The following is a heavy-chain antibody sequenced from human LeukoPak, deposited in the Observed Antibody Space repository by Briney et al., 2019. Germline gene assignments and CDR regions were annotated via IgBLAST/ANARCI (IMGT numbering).Heavy chain of an antibody. CDR2: IYDSGST. CDR1: GGSISSYY. V-gene: IGHV4-59*01. J-gene: IGHJ4*02. D-gene: IGHD4-17*01. CDR3: ARGQDYGDYVDY. Sequence: PSETLSLTCTVSGGSISSYYWSWIRQPPGKGLEWIGFIYDSGSTNYNPSLKSRVTISVDTSKNQFSLKLSSVTAADTAVYYCARGQDYGDYVDYWGQGTLVTVSP.